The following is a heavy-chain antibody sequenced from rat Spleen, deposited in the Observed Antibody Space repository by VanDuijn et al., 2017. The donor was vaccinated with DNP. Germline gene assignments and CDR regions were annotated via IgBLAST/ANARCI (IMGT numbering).Heavy chain of an antibody. Sequence: EVQLMESGGGLVQPGRSLKLSCAASGFTFSDYHMAWVRQAPKKGLEWVATIIYDGSSTYYGDSVKGRFTISRDNAENTVYLQMNSLRSEDTATYYCAKDLRVYYGFGDYWGQGVMVTVSS. V-gene: IGHV5-7*01. J-gene: IGHJ2*01. D-gene: IGHD1-6*01. CDR2: IIYDGSST. CDR3: AKDLRVYYGFGDY. CDR1: GFTFSDYH.